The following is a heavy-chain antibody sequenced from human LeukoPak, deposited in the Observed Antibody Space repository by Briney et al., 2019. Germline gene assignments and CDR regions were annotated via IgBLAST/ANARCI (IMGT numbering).Heavy chain of an antibody. Sequence: GGSLRLSCAASGFTFSSYGMHWVRQAPGKGLEWVAVISYDGSNKYYADSVKCRFTISRDNSKNTLYLQMNSLRAEDTAVYYCAKGSSGWYGVSAFDIWGQGTMVTVSS. D-gene: IGHD6-19*01. CDR3: AKGSSGWYGVSAFDI. CDR1: GFTFSSYG. CDR2: ISYDGSNK. V-gene: IGHV3-30*18. J-gene: IGHJ3*02.